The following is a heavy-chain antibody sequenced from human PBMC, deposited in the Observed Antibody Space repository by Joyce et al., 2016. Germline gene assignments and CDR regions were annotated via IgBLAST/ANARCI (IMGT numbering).Heavy chain of an antibody. CDR2: VSSNGVNT. D-gene: IGHD2-15*01. V-gene: IGHV3-23*01. CDR1: GFTFSSFA. Sequence: EAQVLESGGGLAQPGGSLRLSCVASGFTFSSFAMTWVRQAPGKGLDWVSTVSSNGVNTYYADSVKGRFTISRDNSKNTVYLQMNSLRAEDTALYYCAKEGGENYWGQGTLVTVSS. CDR3: AKEGGENY. J-gene: IGHJ4*02.